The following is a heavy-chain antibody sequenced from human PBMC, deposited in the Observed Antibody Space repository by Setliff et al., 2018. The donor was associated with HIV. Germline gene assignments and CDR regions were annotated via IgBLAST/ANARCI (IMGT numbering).Heavy chain of an antibody. CDR3: ATDPGYSSTWYSESFQH. V-gene: IGHV1-3*01. J-gene: IGHJ1*01. CDR2: INEASGNT. Sequence: ASVKVSCKASGYTFTTYAIFWVRQAPGQRLEWMGWINEASGNTKCSQKFQGRVTITRDTSASTAYMELSSLRSDDTAMYYCATDPGYSSTWYSESFQHWGQGTVVTVSS. CDR1: GYTFTTYA. D-gene: IGHD6-13*01.